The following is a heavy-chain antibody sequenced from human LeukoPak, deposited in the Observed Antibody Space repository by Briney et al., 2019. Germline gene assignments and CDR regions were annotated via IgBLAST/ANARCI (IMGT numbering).Heavy chain of an antibody. Sequence: ASVKVSCKASGYTFTSYDINWVRQAPGQGLEWMGWINPNSGGTNYAQKFQGRVTMTGDTSISTAYMELSRLSSDDTAVYYCARGPNYLLRFLEWASPMDVWGKGTTVTVSS. V-gene: IGHV1-2*02. CDR1: GYTFTSYD. D-gene: IGHD3-3*01. J-gene: IGHJ6*03. CDR2: INPNSGGT. CDR3: ARGPNYLLRFLEWASPMDV.